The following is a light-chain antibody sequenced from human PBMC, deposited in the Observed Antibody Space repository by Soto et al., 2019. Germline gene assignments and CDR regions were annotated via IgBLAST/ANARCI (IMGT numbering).Light chain of an antibody. CDR1: QDISNY. CDR2: DAS. V-gene: IGKV1-33*01. Sequence: DIQMTQSPSSLSASVGDRVTITCQASQDISNYLNWYQKKPGKAPMLLIYDASNLETGVPSRFSGSGSGTDFTFTISSLQPEDIATYYCQQYDNLPTFGQGTRLEIK. J-gene: IGKJ5*01. CDR3: QQYDNLPT.